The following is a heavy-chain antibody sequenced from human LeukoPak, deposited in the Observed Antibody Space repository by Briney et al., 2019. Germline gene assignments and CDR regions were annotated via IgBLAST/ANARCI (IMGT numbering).Heavy chain of an antibody. CDR1: GGSISSYY. CDR2: IYYSGST. Sequence: SETPSLTCTVSGGSISSYYWSWIRQPPGKGLEWIGYIYYSGSTNYNPSLKSRVTISVDTSKNQFSLKLSSVTAADTAVYYCARDHFGVAHWVRFDPWGQGTLVTVSS. J-gene: IGHJ5*02. D-gene: IGHD3-3*01. V-gene: IGHV4-59*12. CDR3: ARDHFGVAHWVRFDP.